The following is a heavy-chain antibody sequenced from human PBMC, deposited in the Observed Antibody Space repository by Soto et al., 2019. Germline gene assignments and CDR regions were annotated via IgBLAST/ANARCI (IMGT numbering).Heavy chain of an antibody. D-gene: IGHD4-17*01. CDR2: IYYSGST. V-gene: IGHV4-31*03. J-gene: IGHJ5*02. CDR1: GGSISSGGYY. CDR3: ANLPDYGDYLGWFDP. Sequence: QVQLQESGPGLVKPSQTLSLTCTVSGGSISSGGYYWSWIRQHPGKGLEWIGYIYYSGSTYYNPCLKSRVTISVDTSKNQFSLKLSSVTAADTAVYYCANLPDYGDYLGWFDPWGQGTLVTVSS.